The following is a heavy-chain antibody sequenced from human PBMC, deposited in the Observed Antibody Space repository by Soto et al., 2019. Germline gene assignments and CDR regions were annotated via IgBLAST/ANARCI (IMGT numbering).Heavy chain of an antibody. D-gene: IGHD4-17*01. CDR2: IWYDGSNK. CDR3: ARAPVTIYYYYGMDV. Sequence: PGGSLRLCCAASGCSFNNYGMHWVRQAPGKGLEWVALIWYDGSNKSYADSVKGRFTISRDNPKNTLYLQMNSLRAEDTAVYYCARAPVTIYYYYGMDVWGQGTTVTVSS. J-gene: IGHJ6*02. V-gene: IGHV3-33*01. CDR1: GCSFNNYG.